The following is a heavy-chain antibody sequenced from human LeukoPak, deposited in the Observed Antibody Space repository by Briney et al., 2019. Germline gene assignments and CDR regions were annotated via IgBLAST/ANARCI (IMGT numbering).Heavy chain of an antibody. CDR1: GFTFRTYS. Sequence: GGSLRLSCAASGFTFRTYSMNWVRQAQGKGLEWVSYISSSGSSIYYADSVKGRFTISRDNAKNSLYLQMNSLRAEDTAVYYCARVGGSGSYWGQGTLVTVSS. CDR3: ARVGGSGSY. D-gene: IGHD3-10*01. CDR2: ISSSGSSI. J-gene: IGHJ4*02. V-gene: IGHV3-48*01.